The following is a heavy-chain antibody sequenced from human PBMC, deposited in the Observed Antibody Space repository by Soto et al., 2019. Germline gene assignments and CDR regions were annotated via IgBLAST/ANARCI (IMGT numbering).Heavy chain of an antibody. Sequence: LSLTCTVSGGSISRSSYSWAWIRQPPGKGLEWIGTLYYSGNTYYNPSLKSRVTISVDTSKNQFSLKLSSVTAADTAVYYCATRQGGSYNWFDPWGQGTMVTVYS. CDR3: ATRQGGSYNWFDP. CDR2: LYYSGNT. D-gene: IGHD2-15*01. V-gene: IGHV4-39*01. CDR1: GGSISRSSYS. J-gene: IGHJ5*02.